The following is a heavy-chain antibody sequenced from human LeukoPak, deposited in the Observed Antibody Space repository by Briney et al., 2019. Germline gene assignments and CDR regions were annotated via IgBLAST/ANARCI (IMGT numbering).Heavy chain of an antibody. J-gene: IGHJ4*02. CDR3: ARRKPSIGSGAVDY. Sequence: SETLSLTCAVYGESFSGYYWSWIRQPPGKGLEWIGEINHSGSTNYNPSLKSRVTISVDTSKNQFSLKLSSVTAADTAVYYCARRKPSIGSGAVDYLGQGTLVTVSS. D-gene: IGHD3-10*01. CDR2: INHSGST. V-gene: IGHV4-34*01. CDR1: GESFSGYY.